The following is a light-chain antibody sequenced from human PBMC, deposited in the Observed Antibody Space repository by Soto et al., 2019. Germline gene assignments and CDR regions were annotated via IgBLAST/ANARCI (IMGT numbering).Light chain of an antibody. V-gene: IGKV1D-13*01. CDR3: QQHYNYPLT. J-gene: IGKJ4*01. CDR2: TTS. Sequence: AIQLTQSPSSLAAAVGDRVTITCRASQGISRALSWYQQKPGNAPKLLIYTTSNLPSGVPSRFSASGSDTEFTLTVSSLQPEDFATYYCQQHYNYPLTFGGGTKVEIK. CDR1: QGISRA.